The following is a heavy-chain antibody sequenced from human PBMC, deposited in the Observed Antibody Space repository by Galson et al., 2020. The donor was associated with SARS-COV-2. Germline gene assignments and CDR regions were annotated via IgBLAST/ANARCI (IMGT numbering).Heavy chain of an antibody. CDR3: SRNKRTLPHWVYRCGESPWFDP. CDR1: GYTFSGYG. V-gene: IGHV1-18*04. J-gene: IGHJ5*02. Sequence: ASVKVSCKASGYTFSGYGISWVRQAPGQGLEWMGWINGYNGNTNYAQNFQGRVTLTTDTSTSTAYMELRSLRSDDTAVYYCSRNKRTLPHWVYRCGESPWFDPWGQGTLVIVSS. D-gene: IGHD3-10*01. CDR2: INGYNGNT.